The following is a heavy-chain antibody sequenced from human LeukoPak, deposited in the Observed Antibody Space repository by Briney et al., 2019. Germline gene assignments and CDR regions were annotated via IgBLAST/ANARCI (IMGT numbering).Heavy chain of an antibody. Sequence: PSETLSLTCTVSGGSISSSSYYWGWIRQPPGKGLEWIGSIYYSGSTYYNPSLKSRVTISVDTSKNQFSLKLSSVTAADMAVYYCARQIGVVITPYYYYYMDVWGKGTTVTVSS. J-gene: IGHJ6*03. CDR1: GGSISSSSYY. V-gene: IGHV4-39*01. CDR2: IYYSGST. D-gene: IGHD3-3*01. CDR3: ARQIGVVITPYYYYYMDV.